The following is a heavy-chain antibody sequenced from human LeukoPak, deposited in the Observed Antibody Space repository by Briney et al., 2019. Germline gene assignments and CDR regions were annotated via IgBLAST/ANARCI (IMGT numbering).Heavy chain of an antibody. D-gene: IGHD2-15*01. CDR3: ARAQYCSGGSCYGDY. CDR2: IYRGGDT. J-gene: IGHJ4*02. Sequence: GGSLRLSCAASGFTFSSYDMSWVRQAPGKGLEWVSVIYRGGDTHYADSVKGRFTISRDNSKNTLYLQMNSLRAEDTAVYYCARAQYCSGGSCYGDYWGQGTLVTVSS. CDR1: GFTFSSYD. V-gene: IGHV3-53*01.